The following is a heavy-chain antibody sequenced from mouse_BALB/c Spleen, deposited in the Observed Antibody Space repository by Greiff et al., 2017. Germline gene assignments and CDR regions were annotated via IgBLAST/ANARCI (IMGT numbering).Heavy chain of an antibody. CDR3: ARRDYDVAMDY. CDR1: GFTFSSFG. CDR2: ISSGSSTI. J-gene: IGHJ4*01. Sequence: DVHLVESGGGLVQPGGSRKLSCAASGFTFSSFGMHWVRQAPEKGLEWVAYISSGSSTIYYADTVKGRFTISRDNPKNTLFLQMTSLRSEDTAMYYCARRDYDVAMDYWGQGTSVTVSS. V-gene: IGHV5-17*02. D-gene: IGHD2-4*01.